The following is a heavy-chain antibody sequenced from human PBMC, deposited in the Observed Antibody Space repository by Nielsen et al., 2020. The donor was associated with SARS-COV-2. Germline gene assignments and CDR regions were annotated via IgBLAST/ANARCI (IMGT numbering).Heavy chain of an antibody. CDR3: ARQDDYVWGSYSRSEDWFDP. D-gene: IGHD3-16*01. J-gene: IGHJ5*02. CDR2: IYYSGST. Sequence: WIRQPPGKGLEWIGSIYYSGSTYYNPSLKSRVTISVDTSKNQFSLKLSSVTAADTAVYYCARQDDYVWGSYSRSEDWFDPWGQGTRVTVSS. V-gene: IGHV4-39*01.